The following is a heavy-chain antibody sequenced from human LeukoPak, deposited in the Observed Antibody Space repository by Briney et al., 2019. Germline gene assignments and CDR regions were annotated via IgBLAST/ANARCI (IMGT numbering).Heavy chain of an antibody. D-gene: IGHD2-2*01. Sequence: SQTLSLTCDISGDSVSNNIAAWHWIRQSPSRGLEWLGRTYYRSKWFFHYAESVNNRITINPDTSKNHFSLQLNSVTLEDTAVYYCVRAQYSSTWFFDFWGQGTLVTVSS. CDR3: VRAQYSSTWFFDF. CDR2: TYYRSKWFF. CDR1: GDSVSNNIAA. V-gene: IGHV6-1*01. J-gene: IGHJ4*02.